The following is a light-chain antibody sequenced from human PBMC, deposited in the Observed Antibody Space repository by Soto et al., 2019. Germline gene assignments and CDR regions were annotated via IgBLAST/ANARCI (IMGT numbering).Light chain of an antibody. CDR3: QQRGTWPT. V-gene: IGKV3-11*01. J-gene: IGKJ1*01. Sequence: EIVLTQSPATLSLSPGERATLSCRASQSVSGYLAWYQQKPGQAPRLLIYDASSRTKGIPARFTGSGSGTDFSLTISSPEPEDFAVYYCQQRGTWPTFGQGTRVEIK. CDR1: QSVSGY. CDR2: DAS.